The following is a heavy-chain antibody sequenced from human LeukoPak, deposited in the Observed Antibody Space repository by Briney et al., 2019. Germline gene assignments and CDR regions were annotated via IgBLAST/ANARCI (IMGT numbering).Heavy chain of an antibody. Sequence: GGSLRLSCVASGFTFAAYPMHWVRQVPGKGLEWVSLIRGNGAGTFYTDSVKGRFTISRDNSKNTLYLQMTSLTTDDTALYYCARDAGGSGSAWAANLFDPWGRGTLVTVSS. CDR3: ARDAGGSGSAWAANLFDP. CDR1: GFTFAAYP. D-gene: IGHD3-10*01. CDR2: IRGNGAGT. V-gene: IGHV3-43*02. J-gene: IGHJ5*02.